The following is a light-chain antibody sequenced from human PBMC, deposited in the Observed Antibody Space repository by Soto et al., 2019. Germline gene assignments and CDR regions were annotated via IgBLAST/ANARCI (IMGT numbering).Light chain of an antibody. Sequence: EIVLTQSPGTLSLSPGERATLSCRARQSVSSSYLAWYQQKPGQAPRLLIYGASSRATGIPDRFSGSGSGTEFTLTISSLQPEDFAVYFCHSYDKWPPGTFGQGTKVDIK. CDR3: HSYDKWPPGT. J-gene: IGKJ1*01. CDR2: GAS. CDR1: QSVSSSY. V-gene: IGKV3-20*01.